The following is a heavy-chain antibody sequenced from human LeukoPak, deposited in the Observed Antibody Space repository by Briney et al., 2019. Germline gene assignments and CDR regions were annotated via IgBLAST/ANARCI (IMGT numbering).Heavy chain of an antibody. D-gene: IGHD3-3*01. J-gene: IGHJ4*02. Sequence: PGRSLRLSCAASGFTFSSYGMHWVRQAPGKGLEWVAVVSYYGTNKYYAESVKGRFTISRDNSKNTLYLQMNSLRAEDTAVYFCARGGEWSDYHYFDYWGQGTLVTVSS. CDR1: GFTFSSYG. V-gene: IGHV3-30*03. CDR2: VSYYGTNK. CDR3: ARGGEWSDYHYFDY.